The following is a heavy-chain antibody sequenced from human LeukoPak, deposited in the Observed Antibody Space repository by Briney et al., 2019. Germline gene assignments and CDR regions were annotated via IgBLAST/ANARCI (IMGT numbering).Heavy chain of an antibody. J-gene: IGHJ4*02. CDR1: GFTFSNYW. Sequence: TGGSLRLSCAASGFTFSNYWMTWVRQAPGKGLEWVATIKPEGSEKFYVDSVKGRFTISRDNAKNSLYLQMNTLRAEDTAVYYCATDDFAYWGQETLVTVSS. V-gene: IGHV3-7*01. CDR3: ATDDFAY. CDR2: IKPEGSEK.